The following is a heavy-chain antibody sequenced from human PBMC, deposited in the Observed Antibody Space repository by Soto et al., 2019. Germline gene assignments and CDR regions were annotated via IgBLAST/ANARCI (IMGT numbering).Heavy chain of an antibody. V-gene: IGHV4-31*03. J-gene: IGHJ4*01. Sequence: QVQLQESGPGLVKPSETLSLTCTVSGASINSGGYYWSWIRQLPGKRLEWIGYIYFSGSTYYNPSIESRVTISLDTSQNQCSLKLSSVTAADTAMYFCASGDSWEALLAHWGHGILVTVSS. CDR1: GASINSGGYY. CDR3: ASGDSWEALLAH. D-gene: IGHD4-17*01. CDR2: IYFSGST.